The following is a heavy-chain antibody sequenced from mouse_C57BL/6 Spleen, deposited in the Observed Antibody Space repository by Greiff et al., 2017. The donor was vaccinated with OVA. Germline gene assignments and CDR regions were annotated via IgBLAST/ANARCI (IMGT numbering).Heavy chain of an antibody. Sequence: QVQLKQPGTELVKPGASVKLSCKASGYTFTSYWMHWVKQRPGQGLEWIGNINPSNGGTNYNEKFKSKATLTVDKSSSTAYMQLSSLTSEDSAVYYCARGGDYYGSSSYYAMDYWGQGTSVTVSS. CDR2: INPSNGGT. D-gene: IGHD1-1*01. CDR1: GYTFTSYW. V-gene: IGHV1-53*01. CDR3: ARGGDYYGSSSYYAMDY. J-gene: IGHJ4*01.